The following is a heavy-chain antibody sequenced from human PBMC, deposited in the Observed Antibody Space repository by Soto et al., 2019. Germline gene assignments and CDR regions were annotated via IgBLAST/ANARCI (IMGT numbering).Heavy chain of an antibody. V-gene: IGHV4-4*07. J-gene: IGHJ4*02. CDR2: IYTSGST. CDR3: ARHRERSYSGSDWTAPDY. CDR1: GTSVSNYY. D-gene: IGHD5-12*01. Sequence: SETLSLTCSVSGTSVSNYYWSWIRQPAGKCLEHIGRIYTSGSTSYNPSLKSRVTISIDTSKNQFSLKLNSVTAADRAVYYCARHRERSYSGSDWTAPDYWGQGXLVTVSS.